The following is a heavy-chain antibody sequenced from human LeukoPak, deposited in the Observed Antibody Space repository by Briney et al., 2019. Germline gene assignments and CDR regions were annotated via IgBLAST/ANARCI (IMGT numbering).Heavy chain of an antibody. D-gene: IGHD2-15*01. CDR3: AKGATGLRIVGDD. Sequence: PGGSLRLSCAASGFTFSNYAMTWVRQAPGKGLEGVSTLTGSGNDAYYADSVKGRFTISRDNSKNMLYLQMDSLRAEDTAVYYCAKGATGLRIVGDDWGQGTLVTVSS. CDR2: LTGSGNDA. V-gene: IGHV3-23*01. J-gene: IGHJ4*02. CDR1: GFTFSNYA.